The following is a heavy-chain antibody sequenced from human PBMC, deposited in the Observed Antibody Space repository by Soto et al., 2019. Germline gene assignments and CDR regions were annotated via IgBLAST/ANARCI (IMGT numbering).Heavy chain of an antibody. Sequence: PRASLKISCEGSGYSFTSYWIGWVRQMPGKGLEWMGIIYPGDSDTRYSPSFQGQVTISADKSISTAYLQWSSLKASDTAMYYCARFIYYDSSGVYYYYGMDVWGQGTTVTVSS. CDR1: GYSFTSYW. D-gene: IGHD3-22*01. CDR3: ARFIYYDSSGVYYYYGMDV. J-gene: IGHJ6*02. V-gene: IGHV5-51*01. CDR2: IYPGDSDT.